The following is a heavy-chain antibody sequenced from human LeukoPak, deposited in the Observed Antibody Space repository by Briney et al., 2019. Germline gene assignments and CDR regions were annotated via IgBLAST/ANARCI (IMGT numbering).Heavy chain of an antibody. V-gene: IGHV1-46*01. CDR1: GYTFTSYF. CDR2: INPSGGTT. Sequence: ASVKVSCKASGYTFTSYFMNWVRQPPGQGLEWMGIINPSGGTTSYEKKCQGRDSMTRDTSTSTVYMEVSRLRSEDTAVYYCARERGLNVCPSDYWGQGTLVIVSS. D-gene: IGHD2-8*01. J-gene: IGHJ4*02. CDR3: ARERGLNVCPSDY.